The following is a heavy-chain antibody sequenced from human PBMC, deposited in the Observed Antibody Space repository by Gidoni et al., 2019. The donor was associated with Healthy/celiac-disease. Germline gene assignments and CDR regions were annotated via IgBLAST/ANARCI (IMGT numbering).Heavy chain of an antibody. CDR3: ARGGSYSSGWFGY. Sequence: QVQLVQSGAEVKKPGASVKFSCKASGYTFTSYAMHWVRQAPGQRLEWMGWINAGNGNTKYSQKFQGRVTMTRDTSASTAYMELSSLRSEDTAVYYCARGGSYSSGWFGYWGQGTLVTVSS. V-gene: IGHV1-3*01. J-gene: IGHJ4*02. D-gene: IGHD6-19*01. CDR1: GYTFTSYA. CDR2: INAGNGNT.